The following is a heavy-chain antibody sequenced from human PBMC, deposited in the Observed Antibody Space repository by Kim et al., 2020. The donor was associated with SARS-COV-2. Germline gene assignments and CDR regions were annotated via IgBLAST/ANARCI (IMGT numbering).Heavy chain of an antibody. J-gene: IGHJ4*02. CDR3: ARDRARQQLVLDY. Sequence: YAASVKGRFTMSSDNSRNSLELQTDCLSAGDTAVYYCARDRARQQLVLDYWGQGTLVTVSS. D-gene: IGHD6-13*01. V-gene: IGHV3-21*01.